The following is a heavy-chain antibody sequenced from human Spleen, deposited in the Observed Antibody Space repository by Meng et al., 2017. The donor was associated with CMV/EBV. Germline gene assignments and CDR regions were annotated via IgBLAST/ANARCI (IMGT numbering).Heavy chain of an antibody. CDR3: ARIITGEKGRWFDP. CDR2: IYYSGST. CDR1: GGSVSSGSYY. J-gene: IGHJ5*02. V-gene: IGHV4-61*01. Sequence: GSLRLSCTVSGGSVSSGSYYWSWIRQPPGKGLEWIGYIYYSGSTNYNPSLKSRVTISVDTSKNQFSLKLISVTAADTAVYYCARIITGEKGRWFDPWGQGTLVTVSS. D-gene: IGHD7-27*01.